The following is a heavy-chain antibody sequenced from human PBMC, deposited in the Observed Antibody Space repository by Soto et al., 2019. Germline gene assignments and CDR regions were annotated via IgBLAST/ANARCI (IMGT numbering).Heavy chain of an antibody. CDR2: ISAYNGNT. J-gene: IGHJ3*02. D-gene: IGHD2-15*01. CDR1: GYTFTSYG. V-gene: IGHV1-18*01. Sequence: QVQLVQSGAEVKKPGASVKVSCKASGYTFTSYGISWVRQAPGQGLEWMGWISAYNGNTNYAQKLQGRVTMTTDTSTSTDQMEGGRVRSDGTAVDYWARGYCSGGRCYPGAADAFDIWGQGTMVTVSS. CDR3: ARGYCSGGRCYPGAADAFDI.